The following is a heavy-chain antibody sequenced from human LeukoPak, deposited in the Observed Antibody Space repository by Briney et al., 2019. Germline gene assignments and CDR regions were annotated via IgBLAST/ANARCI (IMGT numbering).Heavy chain of an antibody. Sequence: GGSLRLSCAVSGFNFDDYAMRWVRQAPGKGLEWVSGISWRSGNRIYADSVKGRFTISRDNAKNSLYLQMSSLRAEDTALYYCTRRAARWQFDLWGRGTLLTVSS. D-gene: IGHD5-24*01. CDR1: GFNFDDYA. J-gene: IGHJ2*01. CDR3: TRRAARWQFDL. CDR2: ISWRSGNR. V-gene: IGHV3-9*01.